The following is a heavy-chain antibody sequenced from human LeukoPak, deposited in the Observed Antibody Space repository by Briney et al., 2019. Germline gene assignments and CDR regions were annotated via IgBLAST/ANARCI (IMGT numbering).Heavy chain of an antibody. CDR1: GFVFAKYW. CDR3: AKGPYDSSGYYSSDY. J-gene: IGHJ4*02. V-gene: IGHV3-53*01. CDR2: IYSGGST. Sequence: GGSLRLSCAASGFVFAKYWMSWVRQAPGKGLEWVSVIYSGGSTYYADSVKGRFTISRDNSKNTLYLQMNSLRAEDTAVYYCAKGPYDSSGYYSSDYWGQGTLVTVSS. D-gene: IGHD3-22*01.